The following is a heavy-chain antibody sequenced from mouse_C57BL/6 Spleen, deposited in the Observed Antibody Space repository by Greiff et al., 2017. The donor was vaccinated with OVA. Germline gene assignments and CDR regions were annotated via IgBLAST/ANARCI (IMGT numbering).Heavy chain of an antibody. CDR3: SKAGGSSYDFAD. CDR2: IDPSDSFT. J-gene: IGHJ2*01. V-gene: IGHV1-59*01. D-gene: IGHD1-1*01. CDR1: GYTFTRYW. Sequence: QVQLQQPGAELVRPGSSVKLSCKASGYTFTRYWLHWVKHRPGQGLEWIGVIDPSDSFTNYNQKFKGMATLTVDSSSSNAYMQLSSLTAKNSAVYSSSKAGGSSYDFADWGQGTTLTVSS.